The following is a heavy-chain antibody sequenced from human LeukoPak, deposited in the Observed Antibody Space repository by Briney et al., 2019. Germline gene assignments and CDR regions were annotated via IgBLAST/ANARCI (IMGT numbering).Heavy chain of an antibody. CDR1: GFIFSTNE. CDR3: ARGGVPGAYDI. J-gene: IGHJ3*02. CDR2: IFNDGTNR. D-gene: IGHD1-26*01. Sequence: GGSLRLACAASGFIFSTNEXHXVXQAPGXGLVWVSRIFNDGTNRGYADSVKGRFKISRDNAKNTLYLQMNSLTGEDTAVYYCARGGVPGAYDIWGQGTMVTVS. V-gene: IGHV3-74*01.